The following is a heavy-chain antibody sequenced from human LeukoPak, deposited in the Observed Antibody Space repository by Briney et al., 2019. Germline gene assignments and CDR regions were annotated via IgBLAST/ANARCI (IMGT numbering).Heavy chain of an antibody. CDR3: AISRDGYNLFYFDY. Sequence: GGSLRLSCAASGFTFSSYGMHWVRQAPGKGLEGVAFIRYDGSNKYYADSVKGRFTISRDNSKNTLYQQMNSLRAEDTAVYYCAISRDGYNLFYFDYWGQGTLVTVSS. D-gene: IGHD5-24*01. V-gene: IGHV3-30*02. CDR2: IRYDGSNK. J-gene: IGHJ4*02. CDR1: GFTFSSYG.